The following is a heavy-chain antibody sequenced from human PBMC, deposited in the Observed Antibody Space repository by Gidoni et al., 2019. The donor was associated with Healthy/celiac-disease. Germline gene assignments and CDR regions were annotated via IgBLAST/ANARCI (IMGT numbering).Heavy chain of an antibody. CDR2: IYYSGST. J-gene: IGHJ3*02. V-gene: IGHV4-39*01. D-gene: IGHD6-6*01. CDR1: VGSISSSSYY. Sequence: QPSASLSPTCPVLVGSISSSSYYWGWIRQPPGKGLEWIGSIYYSGSTYYNPSLKSRVTISVDTSKNQFSLKLSSVTAADTAVYYCARLGRELQLVFGAFDIWGQGTMVTVSS. CDR3: ARLGRELQLVFGAFDI.